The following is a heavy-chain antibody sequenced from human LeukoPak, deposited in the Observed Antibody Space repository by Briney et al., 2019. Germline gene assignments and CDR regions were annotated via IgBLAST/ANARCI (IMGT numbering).Heavy chain of an antibody. CDR1: GDTFTSYA. CDR3: AREGQQLGGYYFDY. J-gene: IGHJ4*02. CDR2: INTNTGNP. Sequence: GASVKVSCKASGDTFTSYAMNWVRQAPGQGLEWMGWINTNTGNPTYAQGFTGQFVFSLDTSVSTAYLQISSLKAEDTAVYYCAREGQQLGGYYFDYWGQGTLVTVSS. D-gene: IGHD6-13*01. V-gene: IGHV7-4-1*02.